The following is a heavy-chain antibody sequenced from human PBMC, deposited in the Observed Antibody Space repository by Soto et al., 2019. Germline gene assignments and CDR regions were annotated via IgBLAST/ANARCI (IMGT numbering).Heavy chain of an antibody. J-gene: IGHJ4*02. V-gene: IGHV3-48*03. CDR2: ISSSGRTI. CDR1: GFTFSSCE. Sequence: GGSLRLSCAASGFTFSSCEMNWVRQAPGKGLEWVSYISSSGRTIYYADSVKGRFTISRDNAKNSLYLQLNSLRAEDTAVFYCTRGTQQRHLDYWGQGTLVTVS. CDR3: TRGTQQRHLDY. D-gene: IGHD6-13*01.